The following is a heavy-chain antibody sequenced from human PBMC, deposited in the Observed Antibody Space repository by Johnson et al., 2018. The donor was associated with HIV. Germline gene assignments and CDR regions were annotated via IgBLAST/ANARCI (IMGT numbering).Heavy chain of an antibody. Sequence: VQLVESGGGLVQPGGSLRLSCAASGFAFSSYWMGWVRQAPGKGLEWVANIKQDGSAEYYVDSVKGRFTISRDNSRNTVYLQMNSLRAEDTAVYYCARDPNSESYGRRGAFDVWGQGTMVTVSS. CDR2: IKQDGSAE. CDR1: GFAFSSYW. V-gene: IGHV3-7*01. J-gene: IGHJ3*01. CDR3: ARDPNSESYGRRGAFDV. D-gene: IGHD1-26*01.